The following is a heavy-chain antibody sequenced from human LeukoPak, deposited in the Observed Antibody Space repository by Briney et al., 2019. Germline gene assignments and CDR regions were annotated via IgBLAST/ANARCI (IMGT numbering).Heavy chain of an antibody. CDR3: ARDGPLYSSSSTRRNYFDY. J-gene: IGHJ4*02. D-gene: IGHD6-6*01. CDR1: GGSISNGGYY. Sequence: SETLSLTCTVSGGSISNGGYYWSWIRQHPGQGLEWIGYTYYSGSTYYNPSLKSRVTISVDTSKNQFSLKLSSVTAADTAVYYCARDGPLYSSSSTRRNYFDYWGQGTLVTVSS. CDR2: TYYSGST. V-gene: IGHV4-31*03.